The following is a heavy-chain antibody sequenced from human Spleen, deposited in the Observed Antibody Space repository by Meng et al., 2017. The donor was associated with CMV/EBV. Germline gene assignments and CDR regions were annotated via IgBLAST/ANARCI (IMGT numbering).Heavy chain of an antibody. D-gene: IGHD1-26*01. J-gene: IGHJ4*02. CDR1: GGCIKDWF. CDR2: VYINDNT. CDR3: ATGSGDFDH. V-gene: IGHV4-4*07. Sequence: HVQLRESGPVLVKPSESLSFTCTVSGGCIKDWFWSWIRQPAGKKLEWIGRVYINDNTNYNPSFRSRVIMSVDASNNQFSLKLTSVTAADTAVYYCATGSGDFDHWGQGTLVTVSS.